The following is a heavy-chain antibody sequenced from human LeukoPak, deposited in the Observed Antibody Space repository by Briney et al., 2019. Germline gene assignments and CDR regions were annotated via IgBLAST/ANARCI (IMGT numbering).Heavy chain of an antibody. CDR3: ASSGSSGWTDYYYYYMDV. CDR1: GYTFTSYD. V-gene: IGHV1-8*03. CDR2: MNPNSGNT. Sequence: ASVKVSCKASGYTFTSYDINWVRQATGQGLEWMGWMNPNSGNTGYAQKFQGRVTITRNTSISTAYMELGSLRSEDTAVYYCASSGSSGWTDYYYYYMDVWGKGTTVTVSS. J-gene: IGHJ6*03. D-gene: IGHD6-19*01.